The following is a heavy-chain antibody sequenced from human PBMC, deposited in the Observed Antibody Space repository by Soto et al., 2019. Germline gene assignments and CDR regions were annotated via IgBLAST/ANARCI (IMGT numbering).Heavy chain of an antibody. V-gene: IGHV4-30-4*01. J-gene: IGHJ6*02. Sequence: VQVQEAGQGLVTPSQTLSLTCAVCGGSISSGYHYWGWIRQSPGTGLDWIGHISYNGRLYYNPPRSTRLTISVDKSENHLSVKLSSANAADTDVYYWARVFYYDVWSGPEDVDFWGHRTTVTVS. CDR2: ISYNGRL. CDR3: ARVFYYDVWSGPEDVDF. D-gene: IGHD3-3*01. CDR1: GGSISSGYHY.